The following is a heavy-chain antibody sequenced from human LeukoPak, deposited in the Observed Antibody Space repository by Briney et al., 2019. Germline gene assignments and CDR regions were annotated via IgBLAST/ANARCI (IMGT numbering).Heavy chain of an antibody. Sequence: SETLSLTCAVSGGSLSSGGYSWSWIRQPPGKGLEWIGYIYHSGSTYYNPSLKSRVTISVDRSKNQFSLKLSSVTAADTAVYYCARDRQEAVAGTGGYGMDVWGQGTTVTVSS. CDR3: ARDRQEAVAGTGGYGMDV. J-gene: IGHJ6*02. D-gene: IGHD6-19*01. CDR2: IYHSGST. V-gene: IGHV4-30-2*01. CDR1: GGSLSSGGYS.